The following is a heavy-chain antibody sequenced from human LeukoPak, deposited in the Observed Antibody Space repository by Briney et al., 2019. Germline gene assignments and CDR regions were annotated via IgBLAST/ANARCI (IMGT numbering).Heavy chain of an antibody. J-gene: IGHJ4*02. Sequence: GGSLRLSCAASGSTFSHYAMSWVRQAPGKGLEWVSVISGSASNKYYADYADSVRGRFTISRDNSKNTLYLQMNSLRVEDTAVYYCAKDQYGSGNYFDYWGQGTLVTVSS. CDR3: AKDQYGSGNYFDY. V-gene: IGHV3-23*01. CDR2: ISGSASNKYYA. CDR1: GSTFSHYA. D-gene: IGHD3-10*01.